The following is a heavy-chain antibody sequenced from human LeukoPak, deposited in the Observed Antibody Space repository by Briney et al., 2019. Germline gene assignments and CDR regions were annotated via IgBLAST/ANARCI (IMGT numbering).Heavy chain of an antibody. CDR2: ISAYNGDT. Sequence: ASVKVSCKASGYTFRNYGISWVRQAPGQGLEWMGWISAYNGDTKHAQRLQGRVTMTTYTPTSTAYMELRSLTSDDTAVYYCARDPSNTSGRYVYFDFWGQGTVVTVSS. J-gene: IGHJ4*02. CDR1: GYTFRNYG. D-gene: IGHD6-19*01. V-gene: IGHV1-18*04. CDR3: ARDPSNTSGRYVYFDF.